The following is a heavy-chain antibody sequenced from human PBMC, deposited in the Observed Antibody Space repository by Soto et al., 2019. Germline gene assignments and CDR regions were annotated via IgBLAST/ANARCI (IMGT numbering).Heavy chain of an antibody. Sequence: GGSLRLSCAASGFTFSNAWMSWVRQAPGKGMEWVGRLKRKTDGGTTDYAARVKGRFTISRDDSKNTLYLQMNSLKTEDTAVYYCTTDDYGDYYYGMGVWGQGTTVTVSS. CDR2: LKRKTDGGTT. J-gene: IGHJ6*02. V-gene: IGHV3-15*01. CDR3: TTDDYGDYYYGMGV. D-gene: IGHD4-17*01. CDR1: GFTFSNAW.